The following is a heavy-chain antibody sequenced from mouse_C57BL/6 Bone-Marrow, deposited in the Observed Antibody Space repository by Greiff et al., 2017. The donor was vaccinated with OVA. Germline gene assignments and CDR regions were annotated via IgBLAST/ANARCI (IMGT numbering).Heavy chain of an antibody. D-gene: IGHD1-1*01. V-gene: IGHV2-2*01. J-gene: IGHJ4*01. CDR2: IWRGGST. Sequence: QVQLKQSGPGLVQPSQSLSITCTVSGFSLTSYGVHWVRQSPGKGLEWLGVIWRGGSTDYNAAFISRLSISKDNSKSQVFFKMNSLQADDTAIYYCARNDPYYGSSYLYAMDYWGQGTSVTVSS. CDR3: ARNDPYYGSSYLYAMDY. CDR1: GFSLTSYG.